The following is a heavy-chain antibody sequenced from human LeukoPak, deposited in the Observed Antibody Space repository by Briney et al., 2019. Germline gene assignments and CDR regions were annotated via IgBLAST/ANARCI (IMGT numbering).Heavy chain of an antibody. J-gene: IGHJ4*02. CDR3: ARSDATNWNHRVLSY. CDR1: GGSISSGSYY. CDR2: IYTSGST. V-gene: IGHV4-61*02. Sequence: SQTLSLTCTVSGGSISSGSYYWSWIRQPAGKGLEWIGRIYTSGSTNYNPSLKSRVTISVDTSKNQFSLKLSSVTAADTAVYYCARSDATNWNHRVLSYWGQGTLVTVSS. D-gene: IGHD1-20*01.